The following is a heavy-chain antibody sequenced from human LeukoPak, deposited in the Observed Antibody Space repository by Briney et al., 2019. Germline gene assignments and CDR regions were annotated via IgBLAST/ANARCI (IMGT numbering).Heavy chain of an antibody. Sequence: GGSLRLSCAASGFTFSSYAMNWVRQAPGRRLEWVSSIRGSGDSTYYADSVKGRFTISRDNSKNTLYLQISSLRAEDTAIYYCAKDGISGWYGNHFDFWGQGTLVTGSS. CDR2: IRGSGDST. V-gene: IGHV3-23*01. CDR3: AKDGISGWYGNHFDF. J-gene: IGHJ4*02. D-gene: IGHD6-19*01. CDR1: GFTFSSYA.